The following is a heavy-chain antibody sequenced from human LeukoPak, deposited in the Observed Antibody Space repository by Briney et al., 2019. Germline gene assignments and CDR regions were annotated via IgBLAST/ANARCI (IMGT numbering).Heavy chain of an antibody. CDR3: ARGQGTVTTH. Sequence: SETLSLTCTVSGDSISSSYWSCIRQPPGKGLEWIGYIYYSGSTNYNPSLKSRVTISVDTSKNQFSLKLSSVTAADTAVYYCARGQGTVTTHWGQGTLVTVSS. CDR2: IYYSGST. CDR1: GDSISSSY. D-gene: IGHD4-17*01. V-gene: IGHV4-59*12. J-gene: IGHJ4*02.